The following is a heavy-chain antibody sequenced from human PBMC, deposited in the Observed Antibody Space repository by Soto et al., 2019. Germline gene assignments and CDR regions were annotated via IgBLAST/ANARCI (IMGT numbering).Heavy chain of an antibody. D-gene: IGHD3-22*01. V-gene: IGHV1-18*01. CDR3: ARSSSSDYYLY. CDR1: GYTFTNYG. J-gene: IGHJ4*02. CDR2: ISGNNGHT. Sequence: QVQLVQSGAEVKIPGASVKVSCKTSGYTFTNYGITWLRQAPGQGLEWMGWISGNNGHTNYAQKLQGRVTMTTDTSTSTAYRELMSMRSDDTAVYYCARSSSSDYYLYWGQGTLVTVYS.